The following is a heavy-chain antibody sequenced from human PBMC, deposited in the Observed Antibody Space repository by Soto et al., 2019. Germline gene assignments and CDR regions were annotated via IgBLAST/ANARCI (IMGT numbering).Heavy chain of an antibody. CDR3: LYYGNYVHGDDY. CDR2: IIPIFGTA. CDR1: GGTFSSYA. D-gene: IGHD4-17*01. V-gene: IGHV1-69*01. J-gene: IGHJ4*02. Sequence: QVQLVQSGAEVKKPGSSVKVSCKASGGTFSSYAISWVRQAPGQGLEWMGGIIPIFGTANYAHKFHGRVTITADEYTSTADMELSSLRSKDTAVYYCLYYGNYVHGDDYWGQGTLVTVSS.